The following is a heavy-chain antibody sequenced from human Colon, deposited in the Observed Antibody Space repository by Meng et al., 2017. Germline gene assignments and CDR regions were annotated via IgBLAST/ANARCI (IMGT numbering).Heavy chain of an antibody. D-gene: IGHD7-27*01. Sequence: GESLKISCAASGFTFSNSAMNWVRQAPGKGLEWVSGIPSGGGSTYYADSVRGRFTISRDNSRSTLYLHMNSLRAEDTAVYYCAQVWSNWGDAFHVWGQGTMVTVSS. CDR2: IPSGGGST. J-gene: IGHJ3*01. V-gene: IGHV3-23*01. CDR3: AQVWSNWGDAFHV. CDR1: GFTFSNSA.